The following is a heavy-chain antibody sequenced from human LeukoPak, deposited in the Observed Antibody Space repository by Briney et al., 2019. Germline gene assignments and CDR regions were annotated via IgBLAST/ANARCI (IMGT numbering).Heavy chain of an antibody. J-gene: IGHJ4*02. Sequence: SETLSLTCTVSGGSISSYYWSWIRQPPGKGLERIGYIYYSGSTNYNPSLKSRVTISVDTSKNQFSLKLSSVTAADTAVYYCAKHGGYSYGYGFDYWGQGTLVTVSS. V-gene: IGHV4-59*01. D-gene: IGHD5-18*01. CDR1: GGSISSYY. CDR2: IYYSGST. CDR3: AKHGGYSYGYGFDY.